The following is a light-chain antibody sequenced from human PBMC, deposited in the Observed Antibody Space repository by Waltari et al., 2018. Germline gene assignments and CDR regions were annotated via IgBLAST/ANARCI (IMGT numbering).Light chain of an antibody. CDR2: GAS. V-gene: IGKV3-15*01. Sequence: EIVMTQSPATLSVSPGERATLSCRASQSVSSNLAWYQQKPGQPPRLLIYGASTRATGIPARFSSSGSGTEYTLTISSLQSEDFAVYYCQQYNNWPPWLTFSGGTKVEIK. CDR3: QQYNNWPPWLT. J-gene: IGKJ4*01. CDR1: QSVSSN.